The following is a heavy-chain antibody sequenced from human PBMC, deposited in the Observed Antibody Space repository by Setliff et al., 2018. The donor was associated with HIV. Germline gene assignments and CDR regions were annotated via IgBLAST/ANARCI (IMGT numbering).Heavy chain of an antibody. CDR1: GSSVTNNY. J-gene: IGHJ4*02. D-gene: IGHD2-21*02. V-gene: IGHV4-59*08. CDR3: ATLDHSGGNFLAY. CDR2: VHSSGST. Sequence: SETLSLTCTVSGSSVTNNYWSWIRQAPGKGLEWLGYVHSSGSTIYNPSLKSRITISLDTSKEQFSLELSSATAADTAVYYCATLDHSGGNFLAYWGQGSLVTVSS.